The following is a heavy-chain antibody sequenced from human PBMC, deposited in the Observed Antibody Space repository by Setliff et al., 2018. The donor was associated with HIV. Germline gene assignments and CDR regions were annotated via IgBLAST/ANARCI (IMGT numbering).Heavy chain of an antibody. Sequence: GGSLRLSCAASGFSFSSYGLHWVRQAPGKGLEWVAVISYAGSYQYYAGSVKGRFAISRDNSKNTVDLQMNSLRAEDTAVYYCARSYYYESSRFYPHDWWGQGTVVTVSS. CDR2: ISYAGSYQ. CDR1: GFSFSSYG. J-gene: IGHJ4*02. CDR3: ARSYYYESSRFYPHDW. V-gene: IGHV3-30*09. D-gene: IGHD3-22*01.